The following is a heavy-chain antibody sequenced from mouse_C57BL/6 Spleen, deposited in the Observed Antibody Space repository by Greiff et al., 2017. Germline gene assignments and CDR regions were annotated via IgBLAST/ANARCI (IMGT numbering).Heavy chain of an antibody. V-gene: IGHV5-17*01. J-gene: IGHJ2*01. CDR1: GFTFSDYG. D-gene: IGHD2-13*01. CDR2: ISSGSSTI. Sequence: DVMLVEPGGGLVKPGGSLKLSCAASGFTFSDYGMHWVRQAPEKGLEWVAYISSGSSTIYYADTVKGRFTISRDNAKNTLFLQMTSLRSEDTAMYYCARGDDDSSFDYWGQATTLTVSS. CDR3: ARGDDDSSFDY.